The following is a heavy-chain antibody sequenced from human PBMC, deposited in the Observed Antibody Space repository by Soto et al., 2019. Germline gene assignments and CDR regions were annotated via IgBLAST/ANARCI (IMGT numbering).Heavy chain of an antibody. CDR1: GFTFSSYW. V-gene: IGHV3-7*03. CDR2: IKQDGSEK. Sequence: GGSLRLSCAASGFTFSSYWMSWVRQAPGKGLEWVANIKQDGSEKYYVDSAKGRFTISRDNAKNSLYLQMNSLRAEDTAVYYCARERYYGSGSYYNVYYYYYGMDVWGQGTTVTVSS. CDR3: ARERYYGSGSYYNVYYYYYGMDV. J-gene: IGHJ6*02. D-gene: IGHD3-10*01.